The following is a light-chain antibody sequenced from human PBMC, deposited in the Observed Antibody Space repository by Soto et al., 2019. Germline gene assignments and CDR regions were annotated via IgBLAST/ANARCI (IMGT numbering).Light chain of an antibody. CDR3: QKYHSNSPFT. Sequence: DIQMTQSPSTLSASVGDRVTVTCRASQSISSWLAWYQQKPGKAPKLLIYDASSLESGVPSRFSGSGSGTEFTLTIISLQPGDFATYYCQKYHSNSPFTFGPGTKVDI. CDR2: DAS. V-gene: IGKV1-5*01. CDR1: QSISSW. J-gene: IGKJ3*01.